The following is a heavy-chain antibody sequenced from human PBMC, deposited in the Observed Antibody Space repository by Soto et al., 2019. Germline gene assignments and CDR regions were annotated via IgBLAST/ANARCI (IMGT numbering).Heavy chain of an antibody. Sequence: QVQLVQSGAEVKKPGASVKVSCKASGYTFTSYGISWVRQAPGQGLEWMGWISAYNGNTNYAQKLQGRVTMTTDTSARRAYVEVRSLRSDDTAVYYCARDGANGDYAYYYYGMDVWGQGTTVTVCS. J-gene: IGHJ6*02. D-gene: IGHD4-17*01. CDR3: ARDGANGDYAYYYYGMDV. CDR1: GYTFTSYG. V-gene: IGHV1-18*01. CDR2: ISAYNGNT.